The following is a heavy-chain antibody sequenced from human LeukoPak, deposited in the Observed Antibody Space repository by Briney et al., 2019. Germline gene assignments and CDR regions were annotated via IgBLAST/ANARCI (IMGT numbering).Heavy chain of an antibody. V-gene: IGHV1-2*02. J-gene: IGHJ4*02. CDR1: GYTFTDYS. CDR3: ARTWYSSSWYYFDY. Sequence: ASVKVSCKASGYTFTDYSLHWVRQAPGQGLEWMGWINPNSGGTNYAQKFQGRVTMTRDTSISTAYMELSRLRSDDTAVYYCARTWYSSSWYYFDYWGQGTLVTVSS. CDR2: INPNSGGT. D-gene: IGHD6-13*01.